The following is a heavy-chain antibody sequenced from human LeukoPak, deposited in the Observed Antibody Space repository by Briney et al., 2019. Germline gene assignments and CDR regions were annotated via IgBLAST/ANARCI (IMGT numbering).Heavy chain of an antibody. CDR2: IIPIFGTA. D-gene: IGHD1-26*01. CDR3: ARPRVGAAQDAFDI. J-gene: IGHJ3*02. V-gene: IGHV1-69*13. CDR1: GGTFSSYA. Sequence: GASVKVSCKASGGTFSSYAISWVRQAPGQGLEWMGGIIPIFGTANYAQKFQGRVTITADESTSTAYMELSSLRSEDTAVYYCARPRVGAAQDAFDIWGQGTMVTVSS.